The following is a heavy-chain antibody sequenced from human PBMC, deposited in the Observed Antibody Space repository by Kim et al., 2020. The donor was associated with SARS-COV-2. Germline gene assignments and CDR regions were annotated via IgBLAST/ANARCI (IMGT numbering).Heavy chain of an antibody. V-gene: IGHV3-74*01. Sequence: ADSVNGRFAVYRDNAENTLYLPMNSLRDEDTAVYYCARSAYSTMLDFWGQGTLVAVSS. D-gene: IGHD4-4*01. J-gene: IGHJ4*02. CDR3: ARSAYSTMLDF.